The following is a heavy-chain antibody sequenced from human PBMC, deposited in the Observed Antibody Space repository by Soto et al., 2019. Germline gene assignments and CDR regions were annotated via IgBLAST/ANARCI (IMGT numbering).Heavy chain of an antibody. CDR3: ARVNSGYEIYDY. CDR2: IYYSGST. J-gene: IGHJ4*02. Sequence: SETLSLTCTVSGGSISSGDYYWSWIRQPPGKGLEWIGYIYYSGSTYYNPSLKSRVTISVDTSKNQFSLKLSSVTAADTAVYYCARVNSGYEIYDYWGQGTLVTVS. V-gene: IGHV4-30-4*01. D-gene: IGHD5-12*01. CDR1: GGSISSGDYY.